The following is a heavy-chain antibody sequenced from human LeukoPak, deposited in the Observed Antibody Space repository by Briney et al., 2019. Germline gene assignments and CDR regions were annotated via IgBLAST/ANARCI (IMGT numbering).Heavy chain of an antibody. Sequence: PSETLSLTCTVSGGSMSGHWWSWIRQPPGKGLEWIGDIFYSGGTNNNSPLKSRLTMSLDTSENQFSLKPSSVTAADTAMYYCARRNTADASIDFWGQGILVIASS. CDR3: ARRNTADASIDF. CDR2: IFYSGGT. CDR1: GGSMSGHW. J-gene: IGHJ4*02. V-gene: IGHV4-59*08. D-gene: IGHD2/OR15-2a*01.